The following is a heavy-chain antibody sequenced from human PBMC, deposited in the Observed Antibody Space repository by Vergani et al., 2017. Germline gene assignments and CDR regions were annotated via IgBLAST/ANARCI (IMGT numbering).Heavy chain of an antibody. V-gene: IGHV3-23*01. CDR2: ISSDGGST. Sequence: EVQLLESGGGLVQPGGSLRLSCAASGFTFSTYAMTWVRQAPGKRLECVSTISSDGGSTYYADSVKGRFTISRDNSKNTLSLQMNSLTAEDTAIYYCAVPQGTSAYYYGGFDYWGQGILVTVSS. D-gene: IGHD3-22*01. CDR1: GFTFSTYA. CDR3: AVPQGTSAYYYGGFDY. J-gene: IGHJ4*02.